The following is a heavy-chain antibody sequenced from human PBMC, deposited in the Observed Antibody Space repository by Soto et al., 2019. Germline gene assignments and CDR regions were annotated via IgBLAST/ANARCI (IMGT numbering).Heavy chain of an antibody. V-gene: IGHV3-30*03. CDR2: ISYDGSNK. D-gene: IGHD3-22*01. CDR1: GFIFENFG. Sequence: GGSLRLSCAASGFIFENFGMSWVRQAPGKGLEWVAVISYDGSNKYYADSVKGRFTISRDNSKNTLYLQMNSLRAEDTAVYYCARDVGSSGYYFYFDYWGQGTLVTVSS. J-gene: IGHJ4*02. CDR3: ARDVGSSGYYFYFDY.